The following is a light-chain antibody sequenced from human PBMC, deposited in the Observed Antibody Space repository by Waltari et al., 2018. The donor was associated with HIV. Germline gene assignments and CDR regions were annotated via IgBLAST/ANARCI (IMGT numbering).Light chain of an antibody. CDR1: RIGSNR. CDR2: DDF. J-gene: IGLJ1*01. V-gene: IGLV3-21*02. CDR3: QVWDSSSEYV. Sequence: SYVLTQPPSLYVAPGQTARIPCGGNRIGSNRGHWYQQKPGQAPVLVVYDDFDRPSGIPERFSGSNSGNTATLTISRVEAGDEADYFCQVWDSSSEYVFGSGTKVTVL.